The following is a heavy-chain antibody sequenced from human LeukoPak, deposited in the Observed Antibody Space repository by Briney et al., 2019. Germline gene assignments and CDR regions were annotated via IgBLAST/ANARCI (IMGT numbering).Heavy chain of an antibody. CDR1: GFTFSSYA. D-gene: IGHD3-22*01. J-gene: IGHJ3*02. CDR2: ISGSGGST. V-gene: IGHV3-23*01. CDR3: AKDPLGGYRTDAFDI. Sequence: GGSLRLSCAASGFTFSSYAMSWVRQAPGKGLEWVSAISGSGGSTYYADSVKGRFTISRDNSKNPLYLQMNSLRAEDTAVYYCAKDPLGGYRTDAFDIWGQGTMVTVSS.